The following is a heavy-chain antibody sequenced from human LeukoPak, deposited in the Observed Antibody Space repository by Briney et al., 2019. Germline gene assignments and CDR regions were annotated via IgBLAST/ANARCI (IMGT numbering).Heavy chain of an antibody. CDR1: GFNFTNYD. Sequence: GGSLRLXCAASGFNFTNYDMHWVRQAPGKELEWVAFIRYDGSDKYYADSVKGRFTISRDNSKNTLYLQMNSLRTEDTAVYYCAKGDTSWGQGTLVTVSS. CDR2: IRYDGSDK. CDR3: AKGDTS. J-gene: IGHJ5*02. D-gene: IGHD2-21*02. V-gene: IGHV3-30*02.